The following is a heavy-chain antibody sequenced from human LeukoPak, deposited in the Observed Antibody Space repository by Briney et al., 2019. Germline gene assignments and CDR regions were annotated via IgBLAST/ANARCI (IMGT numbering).Heavy chain of an antibody. CDR3: ARGYTGYYYFYGMDV. D-gene: IGHD5-18*01. CDR2: IYYTGNT. J-gene: IGHJ6*02. Sequence: SETLSLTCTVSDGSISSYYWSWIRQPPGKGLEWIGYIYYTGNTNYNPSLKSRVTMSVDTSKNQFSLKLSSVTAADTAVYYCARGYTGYYYFYGMDVWGQGTTVTVPS. V-gene: IGHV4-59*08. CDR1: DGSISSYY.